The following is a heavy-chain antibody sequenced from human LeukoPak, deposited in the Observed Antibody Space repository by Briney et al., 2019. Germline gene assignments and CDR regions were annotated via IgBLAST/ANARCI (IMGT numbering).Heavy chain of an antibody. V-gene: IGHV3-7*03. D-gene: IGHD3-22*01. CDR3: AKDKFGSSGYYGRFDY. CDR1: GFTFTTYW. Sequence: GGSLRLSCAASGFTFTTYWMSWVRQAPGKGLEWVANIKQDGTEKYYVDSVKGRFTISRDNAKNSLYLQMNSLRAEDTALYYCAKDKFGSSGYYGRFDYWGQGTLVTVSS. CDR2: IKQDGTEK. J-gene: IGHJ4*02.